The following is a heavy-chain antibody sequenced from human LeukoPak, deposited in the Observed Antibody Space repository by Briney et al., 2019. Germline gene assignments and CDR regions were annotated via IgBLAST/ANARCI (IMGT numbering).Heavy chain of an antibody. V-gene: IGHV4-59*11. J-gene: IGHJ6*03. CDR2: ISNSGST. Sequence: SETLSLTCTVSGGSISSHYWTRIRQSPVKGLEWIGDISNSGSTSYNPSLKSRVTISIDTSKNQFSLKLSSVTAADTAVYYCGRDALVGYFSYYYMDVWGKGTTVTVSS. CDR3: GRDALVGYFSYYYMDV. CDR1: GGSISSHY. D-gene: IGHD2-15*01.